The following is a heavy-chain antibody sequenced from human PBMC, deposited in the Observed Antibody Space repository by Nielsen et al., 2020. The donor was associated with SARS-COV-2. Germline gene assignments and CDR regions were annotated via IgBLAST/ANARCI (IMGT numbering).Heavy chain of an antibody. Sequence: VRQAPGKGLEWVANIKQDGSEKYYVDSVKGRFTISRDNAKNSLYLQMNSLRAEDTAVYYCARARPRRDYYDSSGYYYEDYWGQGTLVTVSS. J-gene: IGHJ4*02. CDR2: IKQDGSEK. V-gene: IGHV3-7*01. CDR3: ARARPRRDYYDSSGYYYEDY. D-gene: IGHD3-22*01.